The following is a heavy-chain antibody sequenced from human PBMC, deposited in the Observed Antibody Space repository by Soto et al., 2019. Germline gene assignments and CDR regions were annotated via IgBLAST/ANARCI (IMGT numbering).Heavy chain of an antibody. CDR3: ARVSGSYYYGMDV. D-gene: IGHD1-26*01. CDR2: FYYNGAT. CDR1: GGYISLNY. Sequence: PSETLSLTCTVSGGYISLNYWSWIRQPPGKGLEWIGYFYYNGATNYTPSLKSRVTISVDTSNNHFSLNLSSVTAADTAVYYCARVSGSYYYGMDVWGQGTTVT. V-gene: IGHV4-59*08. J-gene: IGHJ6*02.